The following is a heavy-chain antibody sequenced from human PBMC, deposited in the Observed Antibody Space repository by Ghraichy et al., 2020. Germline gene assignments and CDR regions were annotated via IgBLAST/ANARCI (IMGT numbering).Heavy chain of an antibody. CDR1: GGSFSTYY. CDR2: INHRGTT. CDR3: AIDSGSHHPPPY. Sequence: SETLSLTCAVYGGSFSTYYWTWIRQPPGKGLEWIGEINHRGTTNYKPSLKSRVTISPDTSKNQFSLKLTSVTAADTAVYYCAIDSGSHHPPPYWGQGTLVTVSS. J-gene: IGHJ4*02. V-gene: IGHV4-34*01. D-gene: IGHD1-26*01.